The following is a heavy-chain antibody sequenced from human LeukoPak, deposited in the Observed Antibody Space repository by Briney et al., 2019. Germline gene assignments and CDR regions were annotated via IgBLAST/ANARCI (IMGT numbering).Heavy chain of an antibody. CDR3: ARESTVAGTARYLGS. Sequence: SETLSLTCTVSGGSISSYYWTWVRQPAGKGLEWIGRIYTSGSTNYSPSLKSRVTMSVDTSKNEFSLKLNSVTAADTAVYYCARESTVAGTARYLGSWGQGTLVTVSS. V-gene: IGHV4-4*07. J-gene: IGHJ4*02. CDR1: GGSISSYY. D-gene: IGHD6-13*01. CDR2: IYTSGST.